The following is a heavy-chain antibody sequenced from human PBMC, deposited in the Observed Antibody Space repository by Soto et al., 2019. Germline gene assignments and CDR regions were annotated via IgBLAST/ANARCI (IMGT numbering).Heavy chain of an antibody. CDR2: ISTYNGNT. V-gene: IGHV1-18*01. Sequence: QVQLVQSGPEVKKSGASVKVSCKASGYGFMNYGISWVRQAPGQGLEWMGWISTYNGNTDYAQKFQDRVTMTADASINTAYMELRNLRSDDTAVYYCARGWDYTDYYGDFWGQGTLVTVS. CDR1: GYGFMNYG. D-gene: IGHD4-17*01. J-gene: IGHJ4*02. CDR3: ARGWDYTDYYGDF.